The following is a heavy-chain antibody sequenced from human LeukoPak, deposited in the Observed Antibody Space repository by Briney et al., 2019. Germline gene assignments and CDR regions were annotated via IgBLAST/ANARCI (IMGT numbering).Heavy chain of an antibody. V-gene: IGHV4-59*08. CDR1: GDSISSYY. J-gene: IGHJ3*02. D-gene: IGHD3-22*01. CDR3: ARRIVVVTPSLHDAFDI. CDR2: IYYSGST. Sequence: PSETLSLTCTVSGDSISSYYWSWIRQPPGKGLEWIGYIYYSGSTNYNPSLKSRVTISVDTSKNQFSLKLSSVTAADTAVYYCARRIVVVTPSLHDAFDIWGQGTMVTVSS.